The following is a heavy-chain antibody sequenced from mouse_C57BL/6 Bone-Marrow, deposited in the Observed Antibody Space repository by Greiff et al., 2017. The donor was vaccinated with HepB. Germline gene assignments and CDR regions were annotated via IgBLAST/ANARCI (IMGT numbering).Heavy chain of an antibody. CDR1: GYSITSGYY. J-gene: IGHJ1*03. Sequence: EVKLQESGPGLVKPSQSLSLTCSVTGYSITSGYYWNWIRQFPGNKLEWMGYISYDGSNNYNPSLKNRISITRDTSKNQFFLKLNSVTTEDTATYYCARVDYYDYSYWYFDVWGTGTTVTVSS. CDR2: ISYDGSN. CDR3: ARVDYYDYSYWYFDV. V-gene: IGHV3-6*01. D-gene: IGHD2-4*01.